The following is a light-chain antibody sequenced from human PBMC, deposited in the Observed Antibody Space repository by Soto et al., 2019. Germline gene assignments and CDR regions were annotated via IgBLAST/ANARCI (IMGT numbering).Light chain of an antibody. CDR2: DAS. CDR1: QSISSD. V-gene: IGKV3-15*01. CDR3: HQYNTWPLT. Sequence: EIVMTQSPVTLSVSPGERATLSCRASQSISSDLAWYQQKPGQAPRLLISDASTRATSTPARFNGSGSGTEFTLAISSLQSEDFAIYYCHQYNTWPLTFGGGTKVEIK. J-gene: IGKJ4*01.